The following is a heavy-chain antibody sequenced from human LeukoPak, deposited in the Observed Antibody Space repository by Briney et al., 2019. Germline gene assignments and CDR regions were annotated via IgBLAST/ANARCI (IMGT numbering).Heavy chain of an antibody. V-gene: IGHV4-38-2*02. D-gene: IGHD6-13*01. Sequence: SETLSLTCTVSGYSISSDYYWGWIRQPPGKGLEWIGSIYQSGSTHYNPSLKSRVTISVDTSKHQFSLKLNSVTAADTAVYYCARNSSWYFYFWGHRTLVTVSS. CDR1: GYSISSDYY. J-gene: IGHJ4*03. CDR2: IYQSGST. CDR3: ARNSSWYFYF.